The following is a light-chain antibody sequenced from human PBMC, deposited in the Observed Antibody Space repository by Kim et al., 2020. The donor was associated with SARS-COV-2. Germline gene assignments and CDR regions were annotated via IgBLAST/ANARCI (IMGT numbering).Light chain of an antibody. CDR1: QNITSH. CDR3: QQTYISPFT. J-gene: IGKJ3*01. CDR2: AAS. V-gene: IGKV1-39*01. Sequence: ASVGDRVTITCRTSQNITSHLNLYHQKPGRAPKLLIYAASTLQGGVPSRFSGSGSETDFTLTISSLQPEDFATYFCQQTYISPFTFGPGTKVDIK.